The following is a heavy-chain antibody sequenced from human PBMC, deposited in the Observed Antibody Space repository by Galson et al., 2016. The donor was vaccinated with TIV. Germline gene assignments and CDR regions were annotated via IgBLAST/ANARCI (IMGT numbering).Heavy chain of an antibody. Sequence: SVKVSCKASGGIFRTNAISWVRQAPGQGLEWMGGIFAIFGIANYAQKFQGRATITADESTSTAYMELSSLRSEDTAVYYCARNRGYSVTGDFDFWGQGTLVTVSS. D-gene: IGHD5/OR15-5a*01. CDR2: IFAIFGIA. CDR3: ARNRGYSVTGDFDF. V-gene: IGHV1-69*13. J-gene: IGHJ4*02. CDR1: GGIFRTNA.